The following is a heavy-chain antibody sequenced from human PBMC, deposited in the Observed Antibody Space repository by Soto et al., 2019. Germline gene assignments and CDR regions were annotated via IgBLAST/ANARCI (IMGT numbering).Heavy chain of an antibody. CDR1: GGTFSSYA. CDR3: AKDRFYYDSSAYYYDAFDI. D-gene: IGHD3-22*01. CDR2: ISGSGGST. Sequence: VLSLRLCCAASGGTFSSYAMSWVRQATGKGLEWVSAISGSGGSTYYADSVKGRFTISRDNSKNTLYLQMSSLRAEDTALYYCAKDRFYYDSSAYYYDAFDIWGQGTMVNVSS. V-gene: IGHV3-23*01. J-gene: IGHJ3*02.